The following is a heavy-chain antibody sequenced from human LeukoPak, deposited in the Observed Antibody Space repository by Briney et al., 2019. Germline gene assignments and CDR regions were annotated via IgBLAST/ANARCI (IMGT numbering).Heavy chain of an antibody. CDR3: ARGGYIVVVPAAMPDY. D-gene: IGHD2-2*01. Sequence: SETLSLTCTVSGGSISSYYWSWIRQPPGKGLEWIGYIYYSGSTNYNPSLKSRVTISVDTSKNQFSLKLSSVTAADTAVYYCARGGYIVVVPAAMPDYWGQGTLVTVSS. CDR2: IYYSGST. V-gene: IGHV4-59*12. J-gene: IGHJ4*02. CDR1: GGSISSYY.